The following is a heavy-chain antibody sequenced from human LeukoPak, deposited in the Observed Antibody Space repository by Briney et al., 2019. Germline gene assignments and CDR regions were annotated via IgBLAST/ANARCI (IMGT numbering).Heavy chain of an antibody. J-gene: IGHJ6*03. Sequence: ASVKVSCKASGYTFTGYYMHWVRQAPGQGLEWMGWINPNSGGTNYAQKFQGRVTMTGDTSISTAYMELSRLRSDDTAVYYCARGFGELFFHPSRRHYMDVWGKGTTVTISS. CDR1: GYTFTGYY. D-gene: IGHD3-10*01. V-gene: IGHV1-2*02. CDR2: INPNSGGT. CDR3: ARGFGELFFHPSRRHYMDV.